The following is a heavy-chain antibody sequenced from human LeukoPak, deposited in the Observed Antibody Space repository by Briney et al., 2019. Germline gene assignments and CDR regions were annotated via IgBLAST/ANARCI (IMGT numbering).Heavy chain of an antibody. J-gene: IGHJ4*02. Sequence: SETLSLTCTVSGGSISSSSYNWGWIRQPPGKGLEWIGSIYYSGSTYYNPSLKSRVTISVDTSRNQFSLKLSSVTAADTAVYYCARRGRGLTSCYLFDYWGQGTLVTVSS. V-gene: IGHV4-39*01. CDR2: IYYSGST. CDR1: GGSISSSSYN. CDR3: ARRGRGLTSCYLFDY. D-gene: IGHD2-2*01.